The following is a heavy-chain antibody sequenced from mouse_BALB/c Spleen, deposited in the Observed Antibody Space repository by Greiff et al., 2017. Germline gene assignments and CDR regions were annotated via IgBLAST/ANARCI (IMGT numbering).Heavy chain of an antibody. CDR1: GYAFTNYL. CDR3: ARSGMNGYFDV. V-gene: IGHV1-54*01. Sequence: VKLMESGAELVRPGPSVKVSCKASGYAFTNYLIEWVKQRPGQGLEWIGVINPGSGGTNNNEKFNGKATLTADKSSSTAYMQLSSLTSDDSAVYFCARSGMNGYFDVWGAGTTVTVSS. J-gene: IGHJ1*01. D-gene: IGHD3-1*01. CDR2: INPGSGGT.